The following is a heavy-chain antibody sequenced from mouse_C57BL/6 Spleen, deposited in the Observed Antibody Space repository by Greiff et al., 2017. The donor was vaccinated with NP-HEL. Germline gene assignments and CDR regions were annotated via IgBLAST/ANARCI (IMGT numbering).Heavy chain of an antibody. J-gene: IGHJ2*01. CDR2: IYPGDGDT. CDR3: ARSQGYFDY. Sequence: VQGVESGPELVKPGASVKISCKASGYAFSSSWMNWVKQRPGKGLEWIGRIYPGDGDTNYNGKFKGKATLTADKSSSTAYMQLSSLTSEDSAVYFCARSQGYFDYWGQGTTLTVSS. CDR1: GYAFSSSW. V-gene: IGHV1-82*01.